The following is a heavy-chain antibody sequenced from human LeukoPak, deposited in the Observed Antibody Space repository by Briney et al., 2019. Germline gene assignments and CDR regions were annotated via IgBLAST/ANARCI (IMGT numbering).Heavy chain of an antibody. CDR3: ATTKEYYFDY. CDR2: ISYDGSNK. J-gene: IGHJ4*02. V-gene: IGHV3-30*03. CDR1: GFTFSSYG. Sequence: GGSLRLSCAASGFTFSSYGMPWVRQAPGKGLEWVAVISYDGSNKYYADSVKGRFTISRDNSKNTPYLQMNSLRAEDTAVYYCATTKEYYFDYWGQGTLVTVSS.